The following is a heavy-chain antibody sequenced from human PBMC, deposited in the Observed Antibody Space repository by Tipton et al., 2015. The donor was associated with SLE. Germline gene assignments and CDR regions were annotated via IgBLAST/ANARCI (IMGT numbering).Heavy chain of an antibody. CDR3: ARRKYYYMDV. V-gene: IGHV4-39*01. CDR1: GDSFYSSHDQ. CDR2: RFSGGST. J-gene: IGHJ6*03. Sequence: TLSLTCSVSGDSFYSSHDQWVWIRQSPGKGLEWIGSRFSGGSTYYNPSLKSRVTISVDMSKSQFSLNLNLVTAADTAIYYCARRKYYYMDVWGKGATVTVSS.